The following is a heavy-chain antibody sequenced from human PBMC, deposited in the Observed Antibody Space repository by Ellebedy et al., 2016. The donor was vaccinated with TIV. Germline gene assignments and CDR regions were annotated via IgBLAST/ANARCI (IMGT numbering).Heavy chain of an antibody. CDR1: GYTFTGYY. V-gene: IGHV1-2*02. J-gene: IGHJ4*02. CDR2: INPNSGGT. Sequence: ASVKVSCXASGYTFTGYYMHWVRQAPGQGLEWMGWINPNSGGTNYAQKFQGRVTMTRDTSISTAYMELSRLRSDDTAVYYCARSPTGYSSSWYDYWGQGTLVTVSS. D-gene: IGHD6-13*01. CDR3: ARSPTGYSSSWYDY.